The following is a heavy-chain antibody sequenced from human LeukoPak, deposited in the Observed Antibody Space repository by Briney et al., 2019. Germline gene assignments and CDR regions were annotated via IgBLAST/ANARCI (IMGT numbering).Heavy chain of an antibody. CDR1: GFTFSSYS. CDR3: ARRGH. J-gene: IGHJ4*02. V-gene: IGHV3-48*01. CDR2: ISSSSNNI. Sequence: GGSLRLSCAASGFTFSSYSMNWVRQAPGKGLEWVSYISSSSNNIYYADSVKGRFTISRDDAKNSLYLQMNSLRAEDTAVYYCARRGHWGQGTLVTVSS.